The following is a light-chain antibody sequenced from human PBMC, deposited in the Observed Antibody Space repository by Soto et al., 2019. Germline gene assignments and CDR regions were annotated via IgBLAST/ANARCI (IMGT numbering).Light chain of an antibody. CDR3: QQXSNWPQT. V-gene: IGKV3-11*01. CDR2: DAS. CDR1: QSVSRS. J-gene: IGKJ1*01. Sequence: EIVLTQSPATLSLSPGERATLSCRASQSVSRSLAWYQQKSGQAPRLLIYDASNRATGIPTRFSGSGSGTXXXXXXXXXXPXDFAVYXCQQXSNWPQTFGQGTKVEIK.